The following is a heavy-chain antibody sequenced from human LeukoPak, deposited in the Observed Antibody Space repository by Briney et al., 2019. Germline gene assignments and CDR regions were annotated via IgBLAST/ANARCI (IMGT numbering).Heavy chain of an antibody. V-gene: IGHV4-31*03. CDR2: IYYSGST. Sequence: SETLSLTCTVSGGSISSGGYYWSWIRQHPGKGLEWIGYIYYSGSTYYNPSLKSRVTISVDTSKNQFSLKLCSVTAADTAVYYCAREDLDGGSDFDYWGQGTMVTVSS. D-gene: IGHD2-15*01. CDR1: GGSISSGGYY. J-gene: IGHJ4*02. CDR3: AREDLDGGSDFDY.